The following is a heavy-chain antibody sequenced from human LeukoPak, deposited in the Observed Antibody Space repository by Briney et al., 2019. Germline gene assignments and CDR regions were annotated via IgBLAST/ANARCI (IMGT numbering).Heavy chain of an antibody. Sequence: GGSLRLSCAASGFTFSSYAMHWVRQAPGKGLEYVSAISSNGGSTYYANSVKGRFTISRDNSKNTLYLQMNSLRAEDTAVYYCAKNLYYDFWSGYNWFDPWGQGTLVTVSS. CDR1: GFTFSSYA. CDR2: ISSNGGST. J-gene: IGHJ5*02. D-gene: IGHD3-3*01. V-gene: IGHV3-64*01. CDR3: AKNLYYDFWSGYNWFDP.